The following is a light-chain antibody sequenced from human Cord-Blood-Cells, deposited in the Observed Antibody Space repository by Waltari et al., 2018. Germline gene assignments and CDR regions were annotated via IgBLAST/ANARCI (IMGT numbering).Light chain of an antibody. CDR3: CSYAGVWV. J-gene: IGLJ3*02. Sequence: QSALTQPASVSGSPGQSITISCTGTSSDVGSYNIVSWYQQHPGKAPKLTIYEGSKRPSGVSNRFSGSKSGNTASLTISGLQAEDEADYYCCSYAGVWVFGGGTKLTVL. CDR2: EGS. V-gene: IGLV2-23*01. CDR1: SSDVGSYNI.